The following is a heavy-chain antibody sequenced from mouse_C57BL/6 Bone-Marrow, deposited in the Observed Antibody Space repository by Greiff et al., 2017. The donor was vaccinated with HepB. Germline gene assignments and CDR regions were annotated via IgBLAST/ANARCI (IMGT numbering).Heavy chain of an antibody. Sequence: QVQLKQPGAELVRPGSSVKLSCKASGYTFTSYWMHWVKQRPIQGLEWIGNIDPSDSETHYNQKFKDKATLTVDKSSSTAYMQLSSLTSEDSAVYYCARPDYYGSSYRYFDVWGTGTTVTVSS. CDR1: GYTFTSYW. D-gene: IGHD1-1*01. J-gene: IGHJ1*03. V-gene: IGHV1-52*01. CDR2: IDPSDSET. CDR3: ARPDYYGSSYRYFDV.